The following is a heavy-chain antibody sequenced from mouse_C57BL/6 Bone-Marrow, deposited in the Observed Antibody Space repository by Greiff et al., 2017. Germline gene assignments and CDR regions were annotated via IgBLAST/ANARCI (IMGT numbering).Heavy chain of an antibody. V-gene: IGHV14-4*01. D-gene: IGHD2-10*01. J-gene: IGHJ2*01. CDR1: GFNIKDDY. Sequence: EVQLQQSGAELVRPGASVKLSCTASGFNIKDDYMHWVKQRPEQGLEWIGWIDPENGDTEYASKFQGKATITADTSSNTAYLQLSSLTSEDTAVYYCTSLLYFDYGGQGTTLTVSS. CDR2: IDPENGDT. CDR3: TSLLYFDY.